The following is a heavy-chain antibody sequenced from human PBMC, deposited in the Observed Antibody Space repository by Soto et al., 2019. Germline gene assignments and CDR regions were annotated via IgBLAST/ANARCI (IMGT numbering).Heavy chain of an antibody. J-gene: IGHJ3*02. V-gene: IGHV4-59*01. CDR2: IYYSGST. Sequence: PSETLSLTCTVSGGSISSYYWSWIRQPPGKGLEWIGYIYYSGSTNYNPSLKSRVTISVDTSKNQFSLKLSSVTAADTAVYYCARRGSGAAFDIWVQGTMVTVSS. D-gene: IGHD2-15*01. CDR1: GGSISSYY. CDR3: ARRGSGAAFDI.